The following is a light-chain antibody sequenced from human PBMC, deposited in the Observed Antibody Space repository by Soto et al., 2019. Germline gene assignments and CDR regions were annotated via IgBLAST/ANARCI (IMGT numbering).Light chain of an antibody. CDR3: QQYGTSPPT. CDR1: QSVRSNF. V-gene: IGKV3-20*01. J-gene: IGKJ1*01. Sequence: EIVLTQSPGTLTWSPGERATLSCKASQSVRSNFLAWYQRKPGQAHRLLIYGASYRATDIPYRFSGSGSGTDFPLTIARLEPEDFAVYYCQQYGTSPPTFGQGTKVEI. CDR2: GAS.